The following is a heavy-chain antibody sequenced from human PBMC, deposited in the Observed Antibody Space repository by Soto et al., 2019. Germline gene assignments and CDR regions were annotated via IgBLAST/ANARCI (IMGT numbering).Heavy chain of an antibody. CDR2: ISSSSSYI. Sequence: EVQLVESGGALVKPGGSLRLSCAASGFTFSSYSMNWVRQAPGKGLEWVSSISSSSSYIYYADSVKGRFTISRDNAKNSLYLQMNSLRAEDTAVYYCARGQGIRYYGMDVWGQGTTVTVSS. CDR1: GFTFSSYS. J-gene: IGHJ6*02. CDR3: ARGQGIRYYGMDV. V-gene: IGHV3-21*01.